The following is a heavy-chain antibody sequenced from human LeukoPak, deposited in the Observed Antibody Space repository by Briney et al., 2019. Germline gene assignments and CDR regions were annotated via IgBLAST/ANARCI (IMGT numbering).Heavy chain of an antibody. Sequence: ASVTVSFTASGYTFTDYYMHWVRQAPGQGVEWMGWINPNSGGTNYAQKFQGRVTITRDTSISTAYMELSRLRSDDTAVYYCALGPVQDDAFDIWGQGTMVTVSS. D-gene: IGHD1-1*01. CDR1: GYTFTDYY. V-gene: IGHV1-2*02. CDR2: INPNSGGT. J-gene: IGHJ3*02. CDR3: ALGPVQDDAFDI.